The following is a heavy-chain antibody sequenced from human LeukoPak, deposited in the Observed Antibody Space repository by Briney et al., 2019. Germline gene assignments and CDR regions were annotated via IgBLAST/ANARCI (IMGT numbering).Heavy chain of an antibody. CDR1: GVTFSSYG. V-gene: IGHV3-30*03. Sequence: GGSLRLSCAASGVTFSSYGMHWVRQAPGKGLEWVAVISYDGSNKYYADSVKGRFTISRDNSKNTLYLQMNSLRAEDTAVYYCAREYYDILTGSLSFDYWGQGTLVTVSS. CDR2: ISYDGSNK. CDR3: AREYYDILTGSLSFDY. J-gene: IGHJ4*02. D-gene: IGHD3-9*01.